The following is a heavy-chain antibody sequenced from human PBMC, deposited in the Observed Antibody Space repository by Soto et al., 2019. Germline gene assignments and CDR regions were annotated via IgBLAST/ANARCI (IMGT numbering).Heavy chain of an antibody. J-gene: IGHJ5*01. CDR2: IYPGDSDT. CDR1: GYSFTSYW. V-gene: IGHV5-51*01. Sequence: GESLKISCKGSGYSFTSYWIGWVRQMPGKGLEWMGIIYPGDSDTRYNPSFPGQVTISADKSVSTAYLQWSSLKASDTAMYYCARGGYCSSYSCYLANWFESWGQGTLGTV. D-gene: IGHD2-2*01. CDR3: ARGGYCSSYSCYLANWFES.